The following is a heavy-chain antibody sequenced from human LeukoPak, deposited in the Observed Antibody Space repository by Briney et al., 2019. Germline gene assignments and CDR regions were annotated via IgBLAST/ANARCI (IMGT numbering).Heavy chain of an antibody. J-gene: IGHJ4*02. Sequence: PGGSLRLSCAASGFTFSSYAMSWVRQAPGKGLEWVSGISVSGVSTNYADSVKGRFTISRDNSKNTLYLQMNSLRAEDTALYYCARVPTVTFFDYWGQGTLVTVSS. CDR3: ARVPTVTFFDY. D-gene: IGHD4-17*01. CDR1: GFTFSSYA. CDR2: ISVSGVST. V-gene: IGHV3-23*01.